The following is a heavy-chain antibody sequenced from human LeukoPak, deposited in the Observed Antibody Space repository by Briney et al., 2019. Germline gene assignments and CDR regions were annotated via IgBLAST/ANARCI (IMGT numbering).Heavy chain of an antibody. Sequence: GSTVKVSCKASGGTFSSYAISWVRQAPGQGLEWMGRIIPILGIANYAQKFQGRVTITADKSTSTAYMELSNLRSEDTAVYYCARGAMYYYYGMDVWGQGTTVTVSS. CDR3: ARGAMYYYYGMDV. CDR1: GGTFSSYA. V-gene: IGHV1-69*04. D-gene: IGHD5-18*01. J-gene: IGHJ6*02. CDR2: IIPILGIA.